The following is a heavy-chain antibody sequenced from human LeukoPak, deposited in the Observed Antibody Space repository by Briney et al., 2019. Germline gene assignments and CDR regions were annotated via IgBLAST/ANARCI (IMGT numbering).Heavy chain of an antibody. Sequence: GASVKVSCKASGYTFTSYGISWVRQAPGQGLEWMGWISAYNGNTNYAQKLQGRVTMTTDTSTSTAYMELRSLRSDDTAVYYCARETRYCSSTSCPRYFDYWGQGTLVTVSS. CDR3: ARETRYCSSTSCPRYFDY. CDR1: GYTFTSYG. V-gene: IGHV1-18*01. CDR2: ISAYNGNT. J-gene: IGHJ4*02. D-gene: IGHD2-2*01.